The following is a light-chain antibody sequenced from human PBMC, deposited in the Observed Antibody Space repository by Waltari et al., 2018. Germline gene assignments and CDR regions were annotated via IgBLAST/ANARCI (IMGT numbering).Light chain of an antibody. CDR1: TGDVGAYNY. CDR2: DAA. CDR3: CSVTSRRTVI. V-gene: IGLV2-14*03. Sequence: QSALTQPASVSESPGPSITISFTGTTGDVGAYNYVSWYQQLPGKAPKLLIYDAANRRSGVSDRFSGSKAGNTAALIISGLQAEDEADYYSCSVTSRRTVIFGGGTKLAVL. J-gene: IGLJ2*01.